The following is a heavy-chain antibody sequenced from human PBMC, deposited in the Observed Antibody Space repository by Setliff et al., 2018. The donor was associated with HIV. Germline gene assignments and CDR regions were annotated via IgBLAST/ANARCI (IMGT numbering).Heavy chain of an antibody. V-gene: IGHV4-34*01. CDR3: AGGPGTTSIDY. CDR1: GESFSGHY. D-gene: IGHD1-26*01. J-gene: IGHJ4*02. CDR2: IYYSGST. Sequence: SETLSLTCAVYGESFSGHYWSWIRQPPGKGLEWIGTIYYSGSTQYNPAFKSRVTISVDTSKNQFSLRLISVTAADTAVYYCAGGPGTTSIDYWAQGTLVTVSS.